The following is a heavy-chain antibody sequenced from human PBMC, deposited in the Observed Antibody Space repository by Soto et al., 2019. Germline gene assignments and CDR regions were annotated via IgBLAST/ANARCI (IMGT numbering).Heavy chain of an antibody. J-gene: IGHJ4*02. D-gene: IGHD6-13*01. CDR1: GFTFSNYA. V-gene: IGHV3-23*01. Sequence: PGGSLRLSCAISGFTFSNYAMSWVRQAPGKGLEWVSTISGRGGSTYYADSVKGRFTISRDNSKNTVYLQMNNLRAEDTAVYYCAKPSGLVAAGSAFDYYGQGALVTVSS. CDR2: ISGRGGST. CDR3: AKPSGLVAAGSAFDY.